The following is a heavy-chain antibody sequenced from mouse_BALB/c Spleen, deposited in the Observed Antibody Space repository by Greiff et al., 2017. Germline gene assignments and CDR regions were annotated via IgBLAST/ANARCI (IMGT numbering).Heavy chain of an antibody. J-gene: IGHJ3*01. Sequence: VQLKESGGGLVQPGGSLRLSCATSGFTFTDYYMSWVRQPPGKALEWLGFIRNKANGYTTEYSASVKGRFTISRDNSQSILYLQMNTLRAEDSATYYCARDGDITAPWFAYWGQGTLVTVSA. CDR3: ARDGDITAPWFAY. D-gene: IGHD1-1*01. CDR1: GFTFTDYY. CDR2: IRNKANGYTT. V-gene: IGHV7-3*02.